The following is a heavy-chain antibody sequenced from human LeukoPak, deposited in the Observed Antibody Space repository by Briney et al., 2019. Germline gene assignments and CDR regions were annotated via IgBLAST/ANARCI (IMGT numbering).Heavy chain of an antibody. J-gene: IGHJ4*02. CDR1: GFTFSSYA. V-gene: IGHV3-23*01. CDR3: AKWKYSNSGIDDY. D-gene: IGHD6-6*01. Sequence: GGSLRLSCAASGFTFSSYAMSWVRQIPGKGLEWVSVISGSGDNTYYADSVKGRFTISRDNSKNMLYLQMNSLRAEDTAVYYCAKWKYSNSGIDDYWGQGTLVTVSS. CDR2: ISGSGDNT.